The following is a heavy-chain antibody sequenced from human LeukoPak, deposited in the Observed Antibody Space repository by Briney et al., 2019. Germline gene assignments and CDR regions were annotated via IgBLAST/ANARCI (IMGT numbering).Heavy chain of an antibody. CDR2: IYSGGST. CDR3: ARVGGPMPSSWYSH. CDR1: GFTVSSNY. J-gene: IGHJ4*02. D-gene: IGHD6-13*01. V-gene: IGHV3-53*01. Sequence: HAGGSLRLSCAASGFTVSSNYMSWVRQAPGKGLEWVSVIYSGGSTYYADSVKGRFTISRDNSKNTLYLQMNSLRAEDTAVYYCARVGGPMPSSWYSHWGQGTLVTVSS.